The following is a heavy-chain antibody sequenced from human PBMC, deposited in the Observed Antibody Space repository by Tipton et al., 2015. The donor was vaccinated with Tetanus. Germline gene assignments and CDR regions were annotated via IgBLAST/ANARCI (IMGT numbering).Heavy chain of an antibody. J-gene: IGHJ4*02. CDR2: IWNDANNK. D-gene: IGHD3-10*01. CDR1: GFSFSSYG. V-gene: IGHV3-33*01. CDR3: ARDHTFAVSHSRGGLDS. Sequence: SLRLSCAASGFSFSSYGMHWVRQAPGKGLGWVAIIWNDANNKYYAESVKGRFTISRDNSKNTLYLQMDSLRDEDTAVYYCARDHTFAVSHSRGGLDSWGQGTLVAVSS.